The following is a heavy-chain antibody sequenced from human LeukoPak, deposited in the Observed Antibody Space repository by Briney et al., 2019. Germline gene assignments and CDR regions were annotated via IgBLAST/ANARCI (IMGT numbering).Heavy chain of an antibody. CDR1: GFTFSSYW. Sequence: GGSLRLSCAASGFTFSSYWMHWVRQAPGKGLVWVSRINSDGSSTSYADSVKGRFTISRDNAKNTLYLQMNSLRAEDTAVYYCARSSYYDFWSGYFVQPPNGMDVWGQGTTVTVSS. J-gene: IGHJ6*02. V-gene: IGHV3-74*01. CDR2: INSDGSST. D-gene: IGHD3-3*01. CDR3: ARSSYYDFWSGYFVQPPNGMDV.